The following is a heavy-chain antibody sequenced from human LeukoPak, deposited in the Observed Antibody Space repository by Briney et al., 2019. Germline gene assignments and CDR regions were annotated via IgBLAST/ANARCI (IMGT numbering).Heavy chain of an antibody. V-gene: IGHV3-30*14. D-gene: IGHD3-10*01. CDR2: ISSDGSKK. CDR3: ARDRGENWFDP. CDR1: GLIFSSYA. J-gene: IGHJ5*02. Sequence: GGSLRLSCAASGLIFSSYAMHWVRQAPGKGLEWVALISSDGSKKDYADSVKGRFTISRDNSKNTVYLQMNSLRVEDTAVYYCARDRGENWFDPWGQGTLVTVSS.